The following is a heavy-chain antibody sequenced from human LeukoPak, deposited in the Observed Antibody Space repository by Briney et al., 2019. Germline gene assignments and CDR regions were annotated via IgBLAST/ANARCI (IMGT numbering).Heavy chain of an antibody. V-gene: IGHV4-59*01. CDR2: IYYSGST. Sequence: SETLSLTCSVSGGSISGYYWSWIRQPPGKGLEWIGYIYYSGSTNYNPSLKSRVTISVDTSKNQFSLKLSSVTAADTAVYYCARTSGWYDYWGQGTLVTVSS. CDR1: GGSISGYY. D-gene: IGHD6-19*01. J-gene: IGHJ4*02. CDR3: ARTSGWYDY.